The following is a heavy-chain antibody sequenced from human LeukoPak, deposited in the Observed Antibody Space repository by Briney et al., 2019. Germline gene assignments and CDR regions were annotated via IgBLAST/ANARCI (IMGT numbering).Heavy chain of an antibody. CDR3: AKWGDYDVLTGYYDSDY. D-gene: IGHD3-9*01. CDR2: VSGRDTST. J-gene: IGHJ4*02. Sequence: GASLRLSCAASGFTFSNYAMSWVRQAPGKGLEWVSAVSGRDTSTYYTDSVKGRFTISRDNSKNTVYLQMNSLSAEDTAIYYCAKWGDYDVLTGYYDSDYWGQGTLVTVSS. CDR1: GFTFSNYA. V-gene: IGHV3-23*01.